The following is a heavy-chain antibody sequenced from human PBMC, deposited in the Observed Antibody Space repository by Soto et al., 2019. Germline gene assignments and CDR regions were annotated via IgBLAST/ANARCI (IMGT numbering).Heavy chain of an antibody. CDR3: ARRGIAAAGRYFDY. Sequence: GGSLRLSCAASGSTFSSYGMHWVRQAPGKGLEWVAVIWYDGSNKYYADSVRGRFTISRDNSKNTLYLQMNSLRAEDTAVYYCARRGIAAAGRYFDYWGQGTLVTVSS. J-gene: IGHJ4*02. CDR2: IWYDGSNK. D-gene: IGHD6-13*01. V-gene: IGHV3-33*01. CDR1: GSTFSSYG.